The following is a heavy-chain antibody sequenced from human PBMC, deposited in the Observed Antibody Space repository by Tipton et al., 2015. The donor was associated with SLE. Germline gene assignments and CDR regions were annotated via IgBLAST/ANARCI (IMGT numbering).Heavy chain of an antibody. CDR1: GGSFSGYY. D-gene: IGHD3-16*01. CDR3: ASWGPIVYYYYYMDV. J-gene: IGHJ6*03. Sequence: TLSLTCAVYGGSFSGYYWSWIRQPPGKGLEWIGEINHSGSTTYNPSLKSRVTISVDTSKNQFSLKLSSVTAADTAVYYCASWGPIVYYYYYMDVWGKGTTVTVSS. CDR2: INHSGST. V-gene: IGHV4-34*01.